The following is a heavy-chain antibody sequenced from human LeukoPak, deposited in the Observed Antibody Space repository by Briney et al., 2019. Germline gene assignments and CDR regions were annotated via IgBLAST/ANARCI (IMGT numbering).Heavy chain of an antibody. CDR1: GYIFTAYY. CDR3: TRIGDGYPY. D-gene: IGHD5-24*01. V-gene: IGHV1-2*02. J-gene: IGHJ4*02. Sequence: ASVKVSCKASGYIFTAYYLHWVRQAPGQGPEWMGWIKADSGDTNYARKFQGRVTMTRDTSITTVYMELSSLTSDDTAAYYCTRIGDGYPYWGQGSLVTVSS. CDR2: IKADSGDT.